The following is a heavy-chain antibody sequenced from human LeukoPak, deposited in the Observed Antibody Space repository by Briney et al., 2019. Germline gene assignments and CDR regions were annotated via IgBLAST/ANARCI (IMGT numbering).Heavy chain of an antibody. V-gene: IGHV1-2*02. CDR1: GCTFTGYY. J-gene: IGHJ6*02. CDR3: ARGSLWFRRPYGMDV. Sequence: ASVKFSCNGSGCTFTGYYMHWVRHAPGPGLVLMALINPNSGGTNYAQKFQGRVTMTRDTSISTAYMELSRLRSDDTAVYYCARGSLWFRRPYGMDVWGQGTTVTVSS. CDR2: INPNSGGT. D-gene: IGHD2-21*01.